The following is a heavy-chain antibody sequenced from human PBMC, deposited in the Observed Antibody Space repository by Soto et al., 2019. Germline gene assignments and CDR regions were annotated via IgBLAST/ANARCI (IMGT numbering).Heavy chain of an antibody. CDR1: GFTFSSYA. V-gene: IGHV3-23*01. Sequence: GSLRLSCAASGFTFSSYAMRCVRQAPGKGLEGVSAISGSGGITYYADSVKGRFTISRDNSKNTLYLQMNSLRAEDTAVYYCAKVLHFEYWGQGTMVTVSS. J-gene: IGHJ4*02. CDR2: ISGSGGIT. CDR3: AKVLHFEY.